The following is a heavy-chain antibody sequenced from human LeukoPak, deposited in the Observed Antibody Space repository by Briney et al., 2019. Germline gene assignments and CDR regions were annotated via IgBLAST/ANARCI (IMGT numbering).Heavy chain of an antibody. CDR3: GRWVAATPEYYYYYMDV. D-gene: IGHD2-15*01. J-gene: IGHJ6*03. CDR1: GYTFTSYG. V-gene: IGHV1-18*01. Sequence: ASVKVSCKASGYTFTSYGISWVRQAPGQGLEWMGWISAYNGNTNYPQKLQGRVTMTTDTSTSTAYMELRSLRSDDTAVYYCGRWVAATPEYYYYYMDVWGKGTTVTVSS. CDR2: ISAYNGNT.